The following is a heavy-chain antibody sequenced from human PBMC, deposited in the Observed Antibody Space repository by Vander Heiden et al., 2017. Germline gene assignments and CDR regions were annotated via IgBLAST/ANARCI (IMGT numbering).Heavy chain of an antibody. D-gene: IGHD2-2*02. CDR2: INPSGGST. J-gene: IGHJ6*02. Sequence: QVQLVQSGAEVKKPGASVKVSCKASGYTFTSYYMHWARQAPGQGLEWMGIINPSGGSTSYAQKFQGRVTMTRDTSTSTVYMELSSLRSEDTAVYYCARDGCSSTSCYTVGYYGMDVWGQGTTVTVSS. CDR1: GYTFTSYY. CDR3: ARDGCSSTSCYTVGYYGMDV. V-gene: IGHV1-46*01.